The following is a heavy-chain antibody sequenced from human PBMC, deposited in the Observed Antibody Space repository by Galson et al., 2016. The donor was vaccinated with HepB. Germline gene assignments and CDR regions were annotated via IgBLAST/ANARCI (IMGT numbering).Heavy chain of an antibody. CDR3: ARGAGLRNWFDP. D-gene: IGHD2-21*02. J-gene: IGHJ5*02. CDR1: GHSFNSYW. Sequence: QSGAEVKKPGESLRISCKVSGHSFNSYWIGWVRQMPGKGLEWMGIIYPGDSDTRYSPSFQGQVTISVDKSISTAYLQWSSLKASDTAIYYCARGAGLRNWFDPWGQGTLVIVSS. CDR2: IYPGDSDT. V-gene: IGHV5-51*01.